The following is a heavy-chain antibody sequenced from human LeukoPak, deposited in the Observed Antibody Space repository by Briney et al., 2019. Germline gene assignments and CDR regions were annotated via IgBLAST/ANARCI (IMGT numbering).Heavy chain of an antibody. Sequence: GGSLRLSCAASGLTPSSTYMSWVPQAPGKGLESGSVIYSGGSTYYADSVKGRFTISRDNSKNTLYLQMKSLRAEDTAVYYCARERVENQQLVGGNYWGQGTLVTVSS. D-gene: IGHD6-6*01. V-gene: IGHV3-66*01. CDR1: GLTPSSTY. CDR3: ARERVENQQLVGGNY. CDR2: IYSGGST. J-gene: IGHJ4*02.